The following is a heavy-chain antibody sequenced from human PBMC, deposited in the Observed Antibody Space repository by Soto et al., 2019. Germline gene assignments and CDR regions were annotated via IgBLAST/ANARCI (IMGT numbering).Heavy chain of an antibody. J-gene: IGHJ6*03. CDR1: GYTFTSHD. CDR2: MNPNSGNT. Sequence: ASVKVSCKASGYTFTSHDINWVRQATGQGLEWMGWMNPNSGNTGYAQKFQGRVTMTRNTSISTAYMELSSLRSEDTAVYYCARMGETYYDFWSGFGRGYYMDVWGKGTTVTVSS. CDR3: ARMGETYYDFWSGFGRGYYMDV. V-gene: IGHV1-8*01. D-gene: IGHD3-3*01.